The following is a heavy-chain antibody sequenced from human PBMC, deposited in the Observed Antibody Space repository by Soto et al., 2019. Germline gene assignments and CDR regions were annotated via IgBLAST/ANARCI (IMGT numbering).Heavy chain of an antibody. J-gene: IGHJ6*01. CDR1: GYSFTSYW. Sequence: PGESLKISCKGSGYSFTSYWIGWVRQMPVKGLEWMGIIYPGDSDTRYSPSFQGQVTISADKSISTAYLQWSSLKASDTAMYYCARRSNPFEADHHSYGMEVWGQGTTVIVSS. CDR3: ARRSNPFEADHHSYGMEV. D-gene: IGHD3-10*01. V-gene: IGHV5-51*01. CDR2: IYPGDSDT.